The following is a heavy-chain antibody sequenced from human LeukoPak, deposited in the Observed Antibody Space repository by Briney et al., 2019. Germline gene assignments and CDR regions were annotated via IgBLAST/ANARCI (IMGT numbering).Heavy chain of an antibody. CDR2: ISYDGSKK. V-gene: IGHV3-30*03. D-gene: IGHD2-15*01. CDR1: GFTFSNYG. CDR3: ARDPTVVAATFDY. Sequence: PGGSLRLSCAASGFTFSNYGMHWVRQAPGKGLEWVAVISYDGSKKYYADSVRGRLTISRDNSKNTLYLQMNSLRVEDTAVYYCARDPTVVAATFDYWGQGTLVTVSS. J-gene: IGHJ4*02.